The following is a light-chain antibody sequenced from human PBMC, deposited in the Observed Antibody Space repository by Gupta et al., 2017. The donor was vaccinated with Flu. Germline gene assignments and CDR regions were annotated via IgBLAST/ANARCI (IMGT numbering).Light chain of an antibody. J-gene: IGLJ3*02. CDR2: EVS. CDR3: TSFTTSKTWV. V-gene: IGLV2-14*01. CDR1: SSDVGAYSY. Sequence: ITISCTGSSSDVGAYSYVSWFQQDPGKAPKLMIYEVSNRPSGVSNRFSGSKSGNTASLTISGLQAEDEADYYCTSFTTSKTWVFGGGTKLTVL.